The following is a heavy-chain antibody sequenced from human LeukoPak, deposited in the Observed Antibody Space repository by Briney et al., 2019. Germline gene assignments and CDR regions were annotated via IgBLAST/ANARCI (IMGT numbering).Heavy chain of an antibody. CDR3: ARGPREDFDY. J-gene: IGHJ4*02. CDR1: GGSIRSYN. V-gene: IGHV4-59*08. CDR2: IYDSGST. Sequence: SGTLSLTSTVSGGSIRSYNWSWIRQPPGKGLEWIGYIYDSGSTTYNPSLKSRVTMSVDTSKNQFSLKLSSVTAADTAVYYCARGPREDFDYWGQGTLVTVSS.